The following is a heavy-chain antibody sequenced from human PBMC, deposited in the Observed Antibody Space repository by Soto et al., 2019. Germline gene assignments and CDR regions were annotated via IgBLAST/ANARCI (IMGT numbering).Heavy chain of an antibody. CDR3: ARSGVWAPRDY. D-gene: IGHD3-3*01. V-gene: IGHV1-18*01. CDR1: GYTFASYG. J-gene: IGHJ4*02. CDR2: ISAYNGIT. Sequence: QVQLGQSGAEVKKPGASVKVSCKASGYTFASYGISWVRQAPGQGLEWMGWISAYNGITSYAQKLQGRVTLTTDTSTSTAYMGLRSLPSDDTAGYYWARSGVWAPRDYWGQGTLVTVSS.